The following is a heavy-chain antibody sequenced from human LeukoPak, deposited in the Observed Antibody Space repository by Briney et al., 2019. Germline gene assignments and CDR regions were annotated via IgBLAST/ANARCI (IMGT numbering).Heavy chain of an antibody. CDR2: IYYSGST. CDR1: GGSISSYY. V-gene: IGHV4-59*08. Sequence: SETLSLTCTVSGGSISSYYWSWIRQPPGKGLEWIGYIYYSGSTNYNPSLTSRVTISVDTSKNQFSLKLSSVTAADTAVYYCARRHDYGDFPNWFDPWGQGTLVTVSS. D-gene: IGHD4-17*01. CDR3: ARRHDYGDFPNWFDP. J-gene: IGHJ5*02.